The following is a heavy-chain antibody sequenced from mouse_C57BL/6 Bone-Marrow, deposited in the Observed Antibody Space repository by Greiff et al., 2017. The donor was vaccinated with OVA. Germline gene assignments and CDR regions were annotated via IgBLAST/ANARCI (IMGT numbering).Heavy chain of an antibody. CDR2: IRSKSSNYAT. CDR3: VREGTAQAVYYAMDY. CDR1: GFTFNTYA. D-gene: IGHD3-2*02. V-gene: IGHV10-3*01. J-gene: IGHJ4*01. Sequence: EVNVVESGGGLVQPKGSLKLSCAASGFTFNTYAMHWVRQAPGKGLEWVARIRSKSSNYATYYADSVKDRFTISRDDSQSMLYLQMNNLKTEDTAMYYCVREGTAQAVYYAMDYWGQGTSVTVSS.